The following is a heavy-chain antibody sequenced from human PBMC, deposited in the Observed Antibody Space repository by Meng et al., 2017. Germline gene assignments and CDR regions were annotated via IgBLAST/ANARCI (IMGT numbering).Heavy chain of an antibody. J-gene: IGHJ4*02. V-gene: IGHV1-2*06. D-gene: IGHD4-17*01. CDR2: INPNSGCT. CDR1: GYTLTGYY. Sequence: QGHVVPLGAPAKKPGAPVKVSCKAPGYTLTGYYMHWVRQAPGQGLEWMGRINPNSGCTNYAQKFQGRVTMTRDTSISTAYMELSRLRSDDTAVYYCYGDYSQGPNWGQGTLVTVSS. CDR3: YGDYSQGPN.